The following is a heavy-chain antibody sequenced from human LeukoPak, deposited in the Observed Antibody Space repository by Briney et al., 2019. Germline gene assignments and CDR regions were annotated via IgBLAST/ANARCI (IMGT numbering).Heavy chain of an antibody. CDR3: ARTYSGYDYGLPNFDY. D-gene: IGHD5-12*01. CDR2: IKHSGST. CDR1: GGSFSGYY. J-gene: IGHJ4*02. Sequence: PSETLSLTCAVYGGSFSGYYWSWIRQPPGKGLEWIGEIKHSGSTNYNPSLKSRVTISVDTSKNQFSLKLSSVTAADTAVYYCARTYSGYDYGLPNFDYWGQGTLVTVSS. V-gene: IGHV4-34*01.